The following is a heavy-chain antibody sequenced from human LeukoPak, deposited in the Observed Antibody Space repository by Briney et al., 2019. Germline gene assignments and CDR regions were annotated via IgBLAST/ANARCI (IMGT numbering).Heavy chain of an antibody. D-gene: IGHD4-17*01. J-gene: IGHJ4*02. Sequence: KPSGTLSLTCTVSGGSISSSSYFWGWIRQPPGKGLEWIGSIFYSGSTYYNPSLNSRVTISIDTSKNQFSLRLSSVTAADTAVYYCARQMNTVTADYWGQGTLVTGSS. CDR2: IFYSGST. CDR3: ARQMNTVTADY. CDR1: GGSISSSSYF. V-gene: IGHV4-39*01.